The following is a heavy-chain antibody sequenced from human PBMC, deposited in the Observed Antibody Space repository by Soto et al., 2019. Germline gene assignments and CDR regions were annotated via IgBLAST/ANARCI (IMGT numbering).Heavy chain of an antibody. J-gene: IGHJ4*02. CDR1: GGSISSGGYY. CDR3: ERDRAHGYCRSTSCPGYFDY. Sequence: QVQLQESGPGLVKPSQTLSLTCTVSGGSISSGGYYWSWIRQHPGKGLEWIGYIYYSGSTYYNPSLKSRVTRSVDTSKNQCSLKLSSVTAADTAVDYCERDRAHGYCRSTSCPGYFDYWGQGTLVTVSS. CDR2: IYYSGST. V-gene: IGHV4-31*03. D-gene: IGHD2-2*01.